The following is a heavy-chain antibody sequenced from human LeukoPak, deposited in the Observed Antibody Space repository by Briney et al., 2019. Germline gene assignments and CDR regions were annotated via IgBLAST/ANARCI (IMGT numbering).Heavy chain of an antibody. CDR2: ISYDGDHK. Sequence: PAGGSLRLSFAALGLTFTDNAIHWVRQAPGKGLEWVAVISYDGDHKYYPDSVKGRFTISRDNSKNTVYLQMNSQRVEDTAVYFCAREYYSGNYYDFDYWGQGTLVTVSS. CDR3: AREYYSGNYYDFDY. J-gene: IGHJ4*02. CDR1: GLTFTDNA. D-gene: IGHD1-26*01. V-gene: IGHV3-30-3*01.